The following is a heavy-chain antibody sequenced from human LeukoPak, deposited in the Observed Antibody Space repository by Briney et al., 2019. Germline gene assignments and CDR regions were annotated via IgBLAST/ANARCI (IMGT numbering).Heavy chain of an antibody. Sequence: ASVKVSCKASGYTFSGYYMHWVRQAPGQGLEWMGRINPNSGGTNYVQKFQGRVTMTRDTSISTAYMEMSRLRSDDTAVYYCARGYGDFNAFDIWGQGTMVTVSS. CDR2: INPNSGGT. J-gene: IGHJ3*02. CDR3: ARGYGDFNAFDI. CDR1: GYTFSGYY. V-gene: IGHV1-2*06. D-gene: IGHD4-17*01.